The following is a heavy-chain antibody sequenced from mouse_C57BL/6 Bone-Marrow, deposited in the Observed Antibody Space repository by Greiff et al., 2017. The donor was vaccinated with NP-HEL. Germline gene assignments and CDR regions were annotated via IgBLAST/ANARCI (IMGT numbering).Heavy chain of an antibody. Sequence: EVNVVESGGGLVKPGGSLKLSCAASGFTFSSYAMSWVRQTPEKRLEWVATISDGGSYTYYPDNVKGRFTISRDNAKNNLYLQMSHLKSEDTAMYYCARGYYGSSYYAMDYWGQGTSVTVSS. V-gene: IGHV5-4*03. J-gene: IGHJ4*01. CDR1: GFTFSSYA. D-gene: IGHD1-1*01. CDR2: ISDGGSYT. CDR3: ARGYYGSSYYAMDY.